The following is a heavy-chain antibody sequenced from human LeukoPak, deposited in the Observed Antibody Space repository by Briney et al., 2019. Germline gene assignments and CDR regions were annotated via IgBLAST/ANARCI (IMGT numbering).Heavy chain of an antibody. CDR1: GGTFSSYA. CDR3: ARVRRFYVPPTGIADFQH. D-gene: IGHD3-16*01. Sequence: ASVKVSCKASGGTFSSYAISWVRQAPGQGLEWMGGIIPIFGTANYAQKFQGRVTITADESTSTAYMELSSLRSEDTAVYYCARVRRFYVPPTGIADFQHWGQGTLVTVSS. J-gene: IGHJ1*01. CDR2: IIPIFGTA. V-gene: IGHV1-69*13.